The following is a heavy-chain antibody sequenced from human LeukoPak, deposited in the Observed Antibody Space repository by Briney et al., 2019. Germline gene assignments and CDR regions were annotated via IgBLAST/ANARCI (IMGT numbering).Heavy chain of an antibody. D-gene: IGHD3-22*01. V-gene: IGHV3-21*01. CDR3: ARDPDSSGYFVDY. Sequence: GGSLRLSCAASGFTFSSYSMNWVRQAPGKGLEWVSSISSSSSYIYYADSVKGRFTISRDNAKNTLYLQMNSLRAEDTAVYYCARDPDSSGYFVDYWGQGTLVTVSS. CDR1: GFTFSSYS. CDR2: ISSSSSYI. J-gene: IGHJ4*02.